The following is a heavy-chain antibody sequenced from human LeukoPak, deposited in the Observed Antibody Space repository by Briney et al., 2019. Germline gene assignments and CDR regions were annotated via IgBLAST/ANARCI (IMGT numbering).Heavy chain of an antibody. CDR3: ARSRVVLACLDY. V-gene: IGHV3-30*04. D-gene: IGHD2-15*01. CDR2: ISYDGSNK. Sequence: PGGSLRLSCAASGFTFSSYAMHWVRQAPGKGLEWVAVISYDGSNKYYADSVKGRFTISRDNSKNTLYLQMNSLRAEDTAVYYCARSRVVLACLDYWGQGTLVTVSS. J-gene: IGHJ4*02. CDR1: GFTFSSYA.